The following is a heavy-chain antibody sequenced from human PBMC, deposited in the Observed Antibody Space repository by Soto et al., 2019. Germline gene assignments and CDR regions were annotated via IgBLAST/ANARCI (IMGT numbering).Heavy chain of an antibody. CDR3: ARSPFLSTSCHKIPYFDY. J-gene: IGHJ4*02. Sequence: QVQLVQSGAEVKKPGSSVKVSCKASGGTFSSYAISWVRQAPGQGLEWMGGVIPIFGTANYAQKFQGRVTMNADESTKTAYMELSSMRSEDKAVYYCARSPFLSTSCHKIPYFDYWGQGTLVTVSS. CDR2: VIPIFGTA. D-gene: IGHD2-2*01. CDR1: GGTFSSYA. V-gene: IGHV1-69*01.